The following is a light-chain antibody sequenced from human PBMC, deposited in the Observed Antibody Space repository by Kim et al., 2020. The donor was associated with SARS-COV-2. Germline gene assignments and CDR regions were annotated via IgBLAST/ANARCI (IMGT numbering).Light chain of an antibody. V-gene: IGLV1-44*01. CDR1: SSNIGSNI. CDR2: RNN. CDR3: AAWDDSLNAWV. J-gene: IGLJ3*02. Sequence: GQMVTISCSGSSSNIGSNIVNWYQQFPGTAPKLLINRNNQRPSGVPDRFSGSKSGTSASLAISGLQSEDEADYYCAAWDDSLNAWVFGGGTQLTVL.